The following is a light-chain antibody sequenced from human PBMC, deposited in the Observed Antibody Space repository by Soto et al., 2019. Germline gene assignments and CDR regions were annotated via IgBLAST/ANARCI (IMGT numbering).Light chain of an antibody. CDR2: GAS. Sequence: EIVLTQSPDTLSLFPGERATLSCRASQSVSSTYLAWYQQKLGQAPRLLIFGASSRAPGIPDRFSGSGSGTDFTLTISRLEPEDFAVYYCQQYGSSRWTFGQGTKVEIK. V-gene: IGKV3-20*01. CDR1: QSVSSTY. J-gene: IGKJ1*01. CDR3: QQYGSSRWT.